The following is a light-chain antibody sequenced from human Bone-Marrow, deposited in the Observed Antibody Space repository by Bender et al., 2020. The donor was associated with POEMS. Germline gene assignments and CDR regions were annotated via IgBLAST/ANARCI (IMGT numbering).Light chain of an antibody. CDR3: SSWDDSLNGWV. J-gene: IGLJ3*02. CDR2: SNK. Sequence: QSVLTQPPSASGTPGQSATISCSGTSSNFGNNAANWYQHVPGTAPKLLIYSNKQRTSGVPVRFSSSASGASASLAISGLRSDDEADYYCSSWDDSLNGWVFGGGTKLTVL. V-gene: IGLV1-44*01. CDR1: SSNFGNNA.